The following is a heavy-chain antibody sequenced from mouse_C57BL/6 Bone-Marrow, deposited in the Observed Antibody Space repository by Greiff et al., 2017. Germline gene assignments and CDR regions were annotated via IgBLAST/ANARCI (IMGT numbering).Heavy chain of an antibody. J-gene: IGHJ2*01. CDR3: ARDYDYDGGDYFDY. CDR1: GYTFTSYW. V-gene: IGHV1-69*01. CDR2: IDPSDSYT. Sequence: QVQLKQPGAELVMPGASVKLSCKASGYTFTSYWMHWVKQRPGQGLEWIGEIDPSDSYTNYNQKFKGKSTLTVDKSSSTAYMQLGSLTSEDSAVYYCARDYDYDGGDYFDYWGQGTTLTVSS. D-gene: IGHD2-4*01.